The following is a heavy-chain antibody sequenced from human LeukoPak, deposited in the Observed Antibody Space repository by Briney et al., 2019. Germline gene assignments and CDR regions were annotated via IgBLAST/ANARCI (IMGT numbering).Heavy chain of an antibody. CDR1: GGSINSYY. Sequence: PSETLSLTCTVSGGSINSYYWSWIRQPPGKGLEWIGEINHSGSTNYNPSLKSRVTISVDTSKNQFSLKLSSVTAADTAVYYCARGPRYSRGYFQHWGQGTLVTVSS. J-gene: IGHJ1*01. CDR2: INHSGST. D-gene: IGHD6-13*01. V-gene: IGHV4-34*01. CDR3: ARGPRYSRGYFQH.